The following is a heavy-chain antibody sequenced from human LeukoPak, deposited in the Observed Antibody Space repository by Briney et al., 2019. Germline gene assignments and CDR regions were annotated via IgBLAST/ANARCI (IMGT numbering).Heavy chain of an antibody. CDR1: GGSVSTGSYY. Sequence: SETLSLTCTVSGGSVSTGSYYWSWIRQPAGRGLEWIGRIYTSGSTNYNPSLKSRVTMSVDTSKNQFSLKLSSVTAADTAVYYCARGSPRDLRYFDWLLLENDAFDIWGQGTMVTVSS. D-gene: IGHD3-9*01. V-gene: IGHV4-61*02. CDR2: IYTSGST. J-gene: IGHJ3*02. CDR3: ARGSPRDLRYFDWLLLENDAFDI.